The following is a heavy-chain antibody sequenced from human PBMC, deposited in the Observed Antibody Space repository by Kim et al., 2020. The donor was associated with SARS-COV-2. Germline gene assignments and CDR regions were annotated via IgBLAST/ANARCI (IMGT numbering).Heavy chain of an antibody. Sequence: ASVKVSCKASGYTFTDFYIHWVRQAPGRGLEWMGWITPKIGGINYAQKFPGRVTMTRDTSVSTAYMELSRLTSDDTAVYYCARGQNLNAWGNWFDPWGPG. J-gene: IGHJ5*02. D-gene: IGHD1-1*01. CDR3: ARGQNLNAWGNWFDP. CDR1: GYTFTDFY. V-gene: IGHV1-2*02. CDR2: ITPKIGGI.